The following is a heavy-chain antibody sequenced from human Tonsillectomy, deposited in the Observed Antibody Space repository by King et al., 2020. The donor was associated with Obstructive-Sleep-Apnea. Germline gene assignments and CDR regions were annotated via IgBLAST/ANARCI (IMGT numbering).Heavy chain of an antibody. CDR3: ARGNYGEDY. CDR2: ITGSGVTI. V-gene: IGHV3-11*01. J-gene: IGHJ4*02. Sequence: QLVQSGGGLVKPGGSLRLSCAASGFTFSDYYMTWIRQAPGKGLEGFSYITGSGVTINYADSVKGRFTIARDNAKNSLYLQLNSLRAEDTAVYYCARGNYGEDYWGQGTLVTVSS. CDR1: GFTFSDYY. D-gene: IGHD4-17*01.